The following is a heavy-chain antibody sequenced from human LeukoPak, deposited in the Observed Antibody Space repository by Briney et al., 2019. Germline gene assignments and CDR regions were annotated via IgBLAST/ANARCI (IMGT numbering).Heavy chain of an antibody. D-gene: IGHD1-26*01. CDR2: IRFDGTKT. CDR1: GFNFSTNG. Sequence: GGSLRLSCEASGFNFSTNGMHWVRQAPGKGLEWVSFIRFDGTKTFYGDSVKGRFIISRDNAKNSLYLQMDSLRAEDTAVFYCARSSGTYLRSDAFDIWGQGTTVTVS. J-gene: IGHJ3*02. V-gene: IGHV3-30*02. CDR3: ARSSGTYLRSDAFDI.